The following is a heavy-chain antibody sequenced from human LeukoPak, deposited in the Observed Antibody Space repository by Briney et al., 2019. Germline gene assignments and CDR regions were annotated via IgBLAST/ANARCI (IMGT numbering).Heavy chain of an antibody. Sequence: ASVKVSCKASGYTFTSYYMHWVRQAPGQGLEWMGTINPSGGSTRYAQKFQGRVTMTRDMSTSTVYMELSSLRSEDTAVYYCARDALRLGELSLSFDYWGQGTLVTVSS. D-gene: IGHD3-16*02. CDR3: ARDALRLGELSLSFDY. CDR1: GYTFTSYY. V-gene: IGHV1-46*01. CDR2: INPSGGST. J-gene: IGHJ4*02.